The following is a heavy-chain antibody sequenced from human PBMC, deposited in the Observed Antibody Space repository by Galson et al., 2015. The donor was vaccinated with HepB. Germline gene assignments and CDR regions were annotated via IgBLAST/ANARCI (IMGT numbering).Heavy chain of an antibody. CDR3: ARSTYYYDSSGTLGY. CDR2: INHSGST. J-gene: IGHJ4*02. CDR1: GGSFSGYY. Sequence: ETLSLTCAVYGGSFSGYYWSWIRQPPGKGLEWIGEINHSGSTNYNPSLKSRVTISVDTSKNQFSLKLSSVTAADTAVYYCARSTYYYDSSGTLGYWGQGTLVTVSS. D-gene: IGHD3-22*01. V-gene: IGHV4-34*01.